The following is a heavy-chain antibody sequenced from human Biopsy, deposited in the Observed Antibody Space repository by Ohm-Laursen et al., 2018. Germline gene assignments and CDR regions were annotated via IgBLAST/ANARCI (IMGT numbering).Heavy chain of an antibody. Sequence: SLRLSCAALKFTVSSNYMSWVRQAPGKGLEWVSIIYLDGNTYYTDSVKGRFTISRDNSKNALYLQMNSLRPADTAKYYCVRGRAYWGQGTLVTVSS. J-gene: IGHJ4*02. CDR3: VRGRAY. CDR2: IYLDGNT. CDR1: KFTVSSNY. V-gene: IGHV3-53*01.